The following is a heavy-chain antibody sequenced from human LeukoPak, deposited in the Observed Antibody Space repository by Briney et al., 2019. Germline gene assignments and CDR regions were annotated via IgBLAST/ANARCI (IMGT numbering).Heavy chain of an antibody. D-gene: IGHD4-17*01. CDR2: IHYNGIT. CDR1: GGPISSHY. Sequence: PSETLSLTCTVSGGPISSHYWSWIRQPPGKGLEWIGYIHYNGITNYNPSLRSRVTMSVDTSKDQFSLRPSSVTAADTAVYYCARGTVTIDYFDYWGQGTLVTVSS. CDR3: ARGTVTIDYFDY. J-gene: IGHJ4*02. V-gene: IGHV4-59*11.